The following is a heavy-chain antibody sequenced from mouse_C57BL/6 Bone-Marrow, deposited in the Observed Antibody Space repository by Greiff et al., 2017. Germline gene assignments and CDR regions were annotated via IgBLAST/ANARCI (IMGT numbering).Heavy chain of an antibody. V-gene: IGHV5-17*01. D-gene: IGHD2-4*01. CDR1: GFTFSDYG. CDR3: AKGRSYYDYDGAWFAD. J-gene: IGHJ3*01. Sequence: EVQRVESGGGLVKPGGSLKLSCAASGFTFSDYGMHWVRQAPEKGLEWVAYISSGSSTIYYADTVKGRFTISRDNAKNTLFLQMTSLRSEDTAMYYCAKGRSYYDYDGAWFADWGQGTLVTVSA. CDR2: ISSGSSTI.